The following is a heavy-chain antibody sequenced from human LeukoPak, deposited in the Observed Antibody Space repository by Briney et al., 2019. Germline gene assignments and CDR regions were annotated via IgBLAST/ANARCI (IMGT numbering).Heavy chain of an antibody. CDR3: ARDLTPGF. J-gene: IGHJ4*02. CDR1: GGSISSYY. CDR2: IHYSGST. Sequence: SETLSLTCTVSGGSISSYYWSWIRQPPGKGLEWIGYIHYSGSTNYNPSLKSRVTISGDTSQNQFSLKLNSVTAADTDMYYCARDLTPGFWGQGTPVTVSS. V-gene: IGHV4-59*01. D-gene: IGHD1-14*01.